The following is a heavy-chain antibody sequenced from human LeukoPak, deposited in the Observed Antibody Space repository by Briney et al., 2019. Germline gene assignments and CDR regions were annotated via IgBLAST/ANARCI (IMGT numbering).Heavy chain of an antibody. J-gene: IGHJ4*02. CDR1: GYTFTGYY. V-gene: IGHV1-2*02. D-gene: IGHD6-6*01. CDR3: AREYSSSSGRLYDY. CDR2: IAPNSGGT. Sequence: ASVKVSCKASGYTFTGYYMHWVRQAPGQGLEWMGWIAPNSGGTNYAQKLQGRVTMTRDTSINTAYMELNRLTSDDTAVHYCAREYSSSSGRLYDYWGLGTLVTVSS.